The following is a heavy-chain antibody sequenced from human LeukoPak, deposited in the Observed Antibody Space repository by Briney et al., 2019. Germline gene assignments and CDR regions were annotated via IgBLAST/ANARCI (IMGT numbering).Heavy chain of an antibody. V-gene: IGHV3-7*01. CDR2: INGDGGEI. D-gene: IGHD1-14*01. J-gene: IGHJ6*03. CDR1: GFTFSSSW. Sequence: GGSLRLSCAASGFTFSSSWMTWVRQAPGKGLEWVASINGDGGEIHYVDSVKGRFTISRDNAKNSLYLQMNSLRAEDTAVYYCARDSPDYYSYYMDVWGKGTTVTVSS. CDR3: ARDSPDYYSYYMDV.